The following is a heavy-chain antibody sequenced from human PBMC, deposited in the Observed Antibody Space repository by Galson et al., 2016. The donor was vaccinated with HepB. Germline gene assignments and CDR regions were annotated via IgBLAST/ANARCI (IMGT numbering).Heavy chain of an antibody. CDR2: IGSSTNFI. D-gene: IGHD3-22*01. CDR3: AIRTVRVGLLVHGLDV. CDR1: EFTFVTYG. V-gene: IGHV3-21*06. Sequence: SLRLSCAASEFTFVTYGMTWVRQAPGKGLEWVAYIGSSTNFIFYGDSVKGRFTISRDNAGNSLFLQMSSLRVEDPGVYYFAIRTVRVGLLVHGLDVGGQRTTVTVSS. J-gene: IGHJ6*02.